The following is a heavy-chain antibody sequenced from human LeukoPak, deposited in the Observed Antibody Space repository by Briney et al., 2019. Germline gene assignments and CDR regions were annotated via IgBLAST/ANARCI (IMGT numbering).Heavy chain of an antibody. J-gene: IGHJ5*02. V-gene: IGHV4-39*01. CDR3: ARCPTPDTAMVSPANGFDP. Sequence: PSETLSLTCTVSGGSISSSSYYWGWIRQPPGKGLEWIGSIYYSGSTYHNPSLKSRVTISVDTSKNQFSLKLSSVTAADTAVYYCARCPTPDTAMVSPANGFDPWGQGTLVTVSS. CDR1: GGSISSSSYY. D-gene: IGHD5-18*01. CDR2: IYYSGST.